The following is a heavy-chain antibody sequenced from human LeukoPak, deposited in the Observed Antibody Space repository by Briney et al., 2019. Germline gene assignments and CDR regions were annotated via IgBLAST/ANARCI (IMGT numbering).Heavy chain of an antibody. CDR1: VDSISSSSYS. Sequence: SETLSLTCTVSVDSISSSSYSWGWIRQPPGKGLEWIGSIYYSGSTYYNPSLKSRVTISIDTSKNQFSLKLSSVTAADTAVYYCARDPYWGQGTLVTVSS. V-gene: IGHV4-39*07. CDR3: ARDPY. J-gene: IGHJ4*02. CDR2: IYYSGST.